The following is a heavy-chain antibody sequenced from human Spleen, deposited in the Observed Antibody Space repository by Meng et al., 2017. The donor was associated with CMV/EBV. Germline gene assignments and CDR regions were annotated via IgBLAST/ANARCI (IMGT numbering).Heavy chain of an antibody. CDR1: GGSISSNYCY. J-gene: IGHJ6*02. V-gene: IGHV4-39*01. D-gene: IGHD3-9*01. CDR2: IYYSGST. Sequence: SETLSLTCTVSGGSISSNYCYWGWIRQPPGKGLEWIGSIYYSGSTYYNPSLKSRVTISVDTSKNQFSLKLSSVTAADTAVYYCARQTLRYFDWSHYYYYGMDVWGQGTTVTVSS. CDR3: ARQTLRYFDWSHYYYYGMDV.